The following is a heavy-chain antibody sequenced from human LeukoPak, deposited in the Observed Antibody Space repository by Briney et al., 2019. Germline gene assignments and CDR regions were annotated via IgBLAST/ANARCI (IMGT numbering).Heavy chain of an antibody. CDR3: ARDNRYSSSWYIDY. Sequence: SQTLSLTCAVSGGSISSGGYSWSWIRQPPGKGLEWIGYIYHSGSTYYNPSLKSRVTISVDRSKNQFSLKLSSVTAADTAVYYCARDNRYSSSWYIDYWGQGALVTVSS. J-gene: IGHJ4*02. CDR2: IYHSGST. V-gene: IGHV4-30-2*01. CDR1: GGSISSGGYS. D-gene: IGHD6-13*01.